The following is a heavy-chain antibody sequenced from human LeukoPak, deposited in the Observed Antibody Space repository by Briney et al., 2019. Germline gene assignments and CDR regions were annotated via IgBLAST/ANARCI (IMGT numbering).Heavy chain of an antibody. CDR3: AKELRFLEWSPGAFDI. CDR2: ISYDGSNK. J-gene: IGHJ3*02. D-gene: IGHD3-3*01. Sequence: PGGSLRLSCAASGFTFSDYYMSWIRQAPGKGLEWVALISYDGSNKYYADSVQGRFTISRDNSKNTLYLQMNSLRAEDMALYYCAKELRFLEWSPGAFDIWGQGTMVTVSS. CDR1: GFTFSDYY. V-gene: IGHV3-30*18.